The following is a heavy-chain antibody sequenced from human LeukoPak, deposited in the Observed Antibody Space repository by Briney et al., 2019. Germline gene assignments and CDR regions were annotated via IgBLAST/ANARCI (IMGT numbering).Heavy chain of an antibody. CDR2: IKNKIDGEST. Sequence: GGSLRLSCAASGFTFSNAWMTWVRQAPGKGLEWVGRIKNKIDGESTDYAAPVKDRFTISRDDSRNTLYLQINNLKTEDTAVYYCTTDGFYYDSSGYYVRENYLDYWGQGTLVTVSS. D-gene: IGHD3-22*01. CDR3: TTDGFYYDSSGYYVRENYLDY. CDR1: GFTFSNAW. V-gene: IGHV3-15*01. J-gene: IGHJ4*02.